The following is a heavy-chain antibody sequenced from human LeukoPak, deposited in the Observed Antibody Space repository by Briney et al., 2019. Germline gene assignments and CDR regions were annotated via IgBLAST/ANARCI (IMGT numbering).Heavy chain of an antibody. J-gene: IGHJ4*02. V-gene: IGHV4-31*03. D-gene: IGHD2-15*01. Sequence: PSQTLSLTCIVSGDSISSAGYYWTWIRQHSGKGLEWIGHIFYSGITYYNPSLKSRVSISVDTSKNHFSLNLSSVTAADTAVYYCARTRRYCGGGSCYYFDYWGQGTLVTVSS. CDR1: GDSISSAGYY. CDR3: ARTRRYCGGGSCYYFDY. CDR2: IFYSGIT.